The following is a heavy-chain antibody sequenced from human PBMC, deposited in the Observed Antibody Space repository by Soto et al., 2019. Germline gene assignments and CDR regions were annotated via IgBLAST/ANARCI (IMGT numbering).Heavy chain of an antibody. V-gene: IGHV3-30*18. CDR2: ISYDGSNK. CDR3: AKAFDRWFGELLTPLDY. CDR1: GFTFSSYG. D-gene: IGHD3-10*01. Sequence: QVQLVESGGGVVQPGRSLRLSCAASGFTFSSYGMHWVRQAPGKGLEWVAVISYDGSNKYYADSVKGRFTISRDNSKNTLYLQMNSLRAEDTAVYYCAKAFDRWFGELLTPLDYWGQGTLVTVSS. J-gene: IGHJ4*02.